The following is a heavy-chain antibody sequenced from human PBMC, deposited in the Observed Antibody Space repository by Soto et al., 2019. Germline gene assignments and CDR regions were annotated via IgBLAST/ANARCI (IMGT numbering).Heavy chain of an antibody. D-gene: IGHD1-26*01. CDR3: AKSVGATTYYGMDV. CDR2: ISGSGGST. J-gene: IGHJ6*02. CDR1: GFTFSSYA. V-gene: IGHV3-23*01. Sequence: GSLRLSCAASGFTFSSYAMSWVRQAPGKGLEWVSAISGSGGSTYYADSVKGRFTISRDNSKNTLYLQMNSLRAEDTAAYYCAKSVGATTYYGMDVWGQGTTVTVSS.